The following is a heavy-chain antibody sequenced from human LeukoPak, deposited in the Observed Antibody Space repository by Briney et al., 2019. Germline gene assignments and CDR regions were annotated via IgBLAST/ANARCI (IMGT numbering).Heavy chain of an antibody. V-gene: IGHV3-21*01. Sequence: GGSLRLSCAASGFMFSDYNMNWVRQAPGKGLEWVSSISSISSYIYYADSVKGRFTISRDNAKNSLYLQMNSLRAEDTAVYYCARSQGYCSGGSCGWSTMIVVVTKTNYFDYWGQGTLVTVSS. J-gene: IGHJ4*02. CDR1: GFMFSDYN. CDR3: ARSQGYCSGGSCGWSTMIVVVTKTNYFDY. D-gene: IGHD2-15*01. CDR2: ISSISSYI.